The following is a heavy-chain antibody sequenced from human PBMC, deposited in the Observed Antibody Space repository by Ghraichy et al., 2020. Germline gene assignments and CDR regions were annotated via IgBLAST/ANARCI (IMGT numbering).Heavy chain of an antibody. CDR2: ISSGSSYT. CDR3: ARPRSGTYGAFDL. Sequence: GESLNISCAASGFSFSGYYMSWIRQSPGKGLEWLSYISSGSSYTNYTDSVKGRFTISRDNAKNSLFLQMDSLTAEDTAVYFCARPRSGTYGAFDLWGQGTVVTVSS. J-gene: IGHJ3*01. CDR1: GFSFSGYY. D-gene: IGHD3-10*01. V-gene: IGHV3-11*06.